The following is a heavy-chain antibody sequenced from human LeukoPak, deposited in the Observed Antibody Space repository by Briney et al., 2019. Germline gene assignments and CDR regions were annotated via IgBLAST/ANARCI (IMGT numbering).Heavy chain of an antibody. V-gene: IGHV5-51*01. J-gene: IGHJ5*02. D-gene: IGHD3-3*01. CDR1: GYSFTSYW. Sequence: GEPLKISCKASGYSFTSYWIGWVRQMPGKGLEWMGIIYPGDSETRYSPSFQGQVTISADKSITTAYLQWSSLKASDTAMYYCARLSNDFWSGYAWFDAWGQGALVTVSS. CDR3: ARLSNDFWSGYAWFDA. CDR2: IYPGDSET.